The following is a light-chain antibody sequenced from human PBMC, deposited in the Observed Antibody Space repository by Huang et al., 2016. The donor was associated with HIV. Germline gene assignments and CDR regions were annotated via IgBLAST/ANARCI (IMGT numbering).Light chain of an antibody. J-gene: IGKJ1*01. V-gene: IGKV4-1*01. CDR2: WAT. CDR3: LQYYSVPQT. CDR1: QTVLYSLNKKNY. Sequence: DIVMTQSPDSLAVSPGERATINCKSSQTVLYSLNKKNYLAWFQRKPGRPPKLLIYWATTQESGVPDRFSGSGSGTDFTLTINNLQAEDVAVYFCLQYYSVPQTFGHGTKVEIK.